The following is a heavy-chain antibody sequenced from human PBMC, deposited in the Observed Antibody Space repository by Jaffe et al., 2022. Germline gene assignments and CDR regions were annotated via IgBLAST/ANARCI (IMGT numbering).Heavy chain of an antibody. V-gene: IGHV3-7*01. CDR3: ARHGHYNFDQ. Sequence: EVQLVESGGGLVQPGESLRLSCVASGFTLSNYWMSWVRQVPGKGLEWVANTKEDGSESYYVDSVKGRFTISRDNAKNSLSLQMNSLRLEDTAVYYCARHGHYNFDQWGQGTLVTVSS. J-gene: IGHJ4*02. CDR2: TKEDGSES. CDR1: GFTLSNYW. D-gene: IGHD4-17*01.